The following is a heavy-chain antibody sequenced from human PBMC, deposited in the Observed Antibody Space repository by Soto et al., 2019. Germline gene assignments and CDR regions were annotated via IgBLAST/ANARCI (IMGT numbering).Heavy chain of an antibody. CDR2: IYYSGST. J-gene: IGHJ6*03. Sequence: SETLSLTCTVSGGSISSYYWSWIRQPPGKGLEWIGYIYYSGSTNYNPSLKSRVTISVDTSKNQFSLKLSSVTAADTAVYYCARVAKRYCSSTSCSSRYYYYYMDVWGKGTTVTVSS. D-gene: IGHD2-2*01. CDR3: ARVAKRYCSSTSCSSRYYYYYMDV. CDR1: GGSISSYY. V-gene: IGHV4-59*08.